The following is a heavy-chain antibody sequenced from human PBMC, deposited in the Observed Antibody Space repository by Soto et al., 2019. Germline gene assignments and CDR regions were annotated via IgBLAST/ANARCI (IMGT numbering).Heavy chain of an antibody. CDR2: IYRSGSA. J-gene: IGHJ6*02. D-gene: IGHD5-18*01. V-gene: IGHV4-30-2*01. CDR3: ARDSDTAAGYGMDV. CDR1: GGSISTDAYS. Sequence: QLQLQESGSGLVKPSQTLSLTCAVSGGSISTDAYSWSWIRQPPGKVLEWIGYIYRSGSAYYNPSLKSRVTMSVDRSKNQFSLKLSSVTAADPAGYFCARDSDTAAGYGMDVWGQGPTVTVSS.